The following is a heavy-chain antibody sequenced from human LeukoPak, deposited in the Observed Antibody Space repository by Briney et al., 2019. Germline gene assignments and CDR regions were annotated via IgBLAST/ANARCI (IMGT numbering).Heavy chain of an antibody. V-gene: IGHV4-31*03. CDR3: AISPNSGYYY. Sequence: SETLSLTCNVTGASIGSGGLYWTWFRQHPGKGPEWLGYVYNNADTDYNPSLKSRLTISLDASKNQFYLNVKSVTAADAAVYYCAISPNSGYYYWGQETLVAVSS. J-gene: IGHJ4*02. D-gene: IGHD3-22*01. CDR1: GASIGSGGLY. CDR2: VYNNADT.